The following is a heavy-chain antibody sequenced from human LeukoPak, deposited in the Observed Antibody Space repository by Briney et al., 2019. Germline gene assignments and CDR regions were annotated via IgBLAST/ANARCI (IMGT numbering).Heavy chain of an antibody. V-gene: IGHV3-23*01. Sequence: GGSLRLSCSASGFTFSSYAMSWFGQAPGKGLEWVPAISGRVGSTYYADSVKGRFTISRDNYKNTLYLQMNSLRAEDTAVYYCAKDLLSYGSGNWFGPWGQGTLVTVSS. J-gene: IGHJ5*02. CDR3: AKDLLSYGSGNWFGP. CDR1: GFTFSSYA. CDR2: ISGRVGST. D-gene: IGHD3-10*01.